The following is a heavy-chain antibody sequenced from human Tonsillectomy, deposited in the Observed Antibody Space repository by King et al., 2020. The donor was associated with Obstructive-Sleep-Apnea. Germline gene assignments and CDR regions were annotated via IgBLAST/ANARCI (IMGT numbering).Heavy chain of an antibody. V-gene: IGHV4-4*02. Sequence: QLQESGPGLVKPSGTLALTCAVSGGSISSSNWWSWVRQPPGKGLEWIGAIYHSGSTNYNASLKCRVTLSIDKSKNQFSLKLSSVTAADTAVYYCARVGITMIVGGDYYGMDVWGQGTTVTVSS. CDR3: ARVGITMIVGGDYYGMDV. D-gene: IGHD3-22*01. CDR2: IYHSGST. CDR1: GGSISSSNW. J-gene: IGHJ6*02.